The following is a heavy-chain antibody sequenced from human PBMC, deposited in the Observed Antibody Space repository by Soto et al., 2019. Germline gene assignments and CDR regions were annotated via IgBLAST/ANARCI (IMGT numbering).Heavy chain of an antibody. CDR3: ATVHNTSRSFDY. CDR2: TGISGRTT. J-gene: IGHJ4*02. CDR1: GFTITSSA. D-gene: IGHD1-20*01. Sequence: EVQLLDSGGGLVQPGESLRLSCAASGFTITSSAMSWVRQAPGKGLEWVSTTGISGRTTYYADSVKGRFTVSRDDSKNMLDLQMSSLRAEDTAVYYCATVHNTSRSFDYWGQGTPVTVSS. V-gene: IGHV3-23*01.